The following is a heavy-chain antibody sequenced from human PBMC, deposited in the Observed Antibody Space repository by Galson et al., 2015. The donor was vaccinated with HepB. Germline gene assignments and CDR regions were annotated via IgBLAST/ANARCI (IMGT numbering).Heavy chain of an antibody. Sequence: SLRLSCAASGFTFSSYAMSWVRQAPGKGLEWVSAISGSGGSTYYADSVKGRFTISRDNSKNTLYLQMNSLRAEDTAVYYCAKEPDSSGYYGVPYYFDYWGQGTLVTVSP. D-gene: IGHD3-22*01. CDR3: AKEPDSSGYYGVPYYFDY. J-gene: IGHJ4*02. CDR2: ISGSGGST. CDR1: GFTFSSYA. V-gene: IGHV3-23*01.